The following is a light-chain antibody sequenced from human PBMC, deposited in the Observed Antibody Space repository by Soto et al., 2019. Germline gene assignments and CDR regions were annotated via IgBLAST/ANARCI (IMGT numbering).Light chain of an antibody. CDR2: EVS. CDR1: SSDVGGYNY. J-gene: IGLJ2*01. CDR3: VSYTSRSTDVV. Sequence: QSALTQPASVSGSPGQSITISCTGTSSDVGGYNYVSWYQQHPGKAPKLMIYEVSNRPSGVSNRFSGSKSGNTASLTISGLQAEDEADYYCVSYTSRSTDVVFGGGTQLTVL. V-gene: IGLV2-14*01.